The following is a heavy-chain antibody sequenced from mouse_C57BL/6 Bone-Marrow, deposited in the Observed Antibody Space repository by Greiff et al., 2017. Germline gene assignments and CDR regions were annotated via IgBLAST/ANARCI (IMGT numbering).Heavy chain of an antibody. J-gene: IGHJ3*01. CDR1: GYSITSGYY. V-gene: IGHV3-6*01. Sequence: EVKLMESGPGLVKPSQSLSLTCSVTGYSITSGYYWNWIRQFPGNKLEWMGYISYDGSNNYNPSLKNRISISRDTSKKQFFLKLNSVTTEDTATYYCARGQRGFAYWGQGTLVTVSA. CDR3: ARGQRGFAY. CDR2: ISYDGSN. D-gene: IGHD3-3*01.